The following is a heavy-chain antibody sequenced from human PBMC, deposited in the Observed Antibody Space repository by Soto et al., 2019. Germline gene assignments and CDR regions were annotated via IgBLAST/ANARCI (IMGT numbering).Heavy chain of an antibody. CDR1: GFTFSSYA. D-gene: IGHD6-19*01. CDR3: ARDNSQYSNGWHNRHFDY. V-gene: IGHV3-30-3*01. Sequence: QVQLVESGGGVVQPGRSLRLSCAASGFTFSSYAMHWFRQAPGKGLEWVAVLSYDGSNKYYADSVKGRFTISRDNSKNTLFLQVNSLRAEDTAVYYCARDNSQYSNGWHNRHFDYCGQGTLVTVSS. CDR2: LSYDGSNK. J-gene: IGHJ4*02.